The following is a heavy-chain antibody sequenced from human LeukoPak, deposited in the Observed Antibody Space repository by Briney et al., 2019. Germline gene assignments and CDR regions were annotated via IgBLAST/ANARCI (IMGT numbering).Heavy chain of an antibody. CDR3: ARGPDYGDYIGY. CDR1: GYTFTGYY. Sequence: ASVTVSCKASGYTFTGYYMHWVRQAPGQGLEWMGWINPNSGGTNYAQKFQGRVTMTRDTSISTAYMELSRLRSDDTAVYYCARGPDYGDYIGYWGQGTLVTVSS. D-gene: IGHD4-17*01. CDR2: INPNSGGT. J-gene: IGHJ4*02. V-gene: IGHV1-2*02.